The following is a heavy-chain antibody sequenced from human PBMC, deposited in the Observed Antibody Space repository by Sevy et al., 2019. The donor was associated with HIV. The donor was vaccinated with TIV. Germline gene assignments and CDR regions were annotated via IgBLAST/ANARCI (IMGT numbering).Heavy chain of an antibody. CDR3: VKRGYGYYFDY. V-gene: IGHV3-64D*06. CDR2: ISSNGGST. J-gene: IGHJ4*02. CDR1: GFTFSSYA. D-gene: IGHD5-18*01. Sequence: GGSLRLSCSASGFTFSSYAMRWVRQAPGKGLEYVSAISSNGGSTYYADSVKGRFTISRDNSKNTLYLQMSSLRAEDTAVYYCVKRGYGYYFDYWGQGTLVTVSS.